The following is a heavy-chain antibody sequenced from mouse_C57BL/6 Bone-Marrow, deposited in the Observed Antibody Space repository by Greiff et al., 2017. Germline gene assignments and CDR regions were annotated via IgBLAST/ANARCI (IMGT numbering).Heavy chain of an antibody. J-gene: IGHJ4*01. Sequence: VQLQQSGPELVKPGASVKISCKASGYSFTGYYMNWVKQSPEKSLEWIGEINPSTGGTTYNQKFKAKATLTVDKSSSTAYMQLKSLTSEDSAVYYCAGPKGYYYGLYYWGQGTSVTVSS. CDR3: AGPKGYYYGLYY. D-gene: IGHD1-3*01. CDR2: INPSTGGT. V-gene: IGHV1-42*01. CDR1: GYSFTGYY.